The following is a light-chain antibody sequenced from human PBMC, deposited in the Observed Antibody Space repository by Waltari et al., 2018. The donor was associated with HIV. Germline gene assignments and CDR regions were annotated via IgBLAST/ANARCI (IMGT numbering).Light chain of an antibody. J-gene: IGLJ2*01. V-gene: IGLV2-11*01. CDR1: TGDVGTYNY. CDR2: EVT. Sequence: QSALTQPRSVSGSPGQSVTISCTGSTGDVGTYNYVSWYQVRPDSVPKLIIYEVTKRPSGVPVRFSGSKSGNTASLTVSGLQTDDEADYYCSSYASNNTFVVFGGGTKLTVL. CDR3: SSYASNNTFVV.